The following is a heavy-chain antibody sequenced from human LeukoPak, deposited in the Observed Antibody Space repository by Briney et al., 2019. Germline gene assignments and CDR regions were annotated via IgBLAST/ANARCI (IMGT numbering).Heavy chain of an antibody. CDR1: GFTFSDYY. CDR2: IYSGGST. CDR3: ARDSWGLYYFDY. J-gene: IGHJ4*02. Sequence: GGSLRLSCAASGFTFSDYYMSWVRQAPGKGLEWVSVIYSGGSTYYADSVKGRFTISRDNSKNTLYLQMNSLRAEDTAVYYCARDSWGLYYFDYWGQGTLVTVSS. V-gene: IGHV3-53*01. D-gene: IGHD7-27*01.